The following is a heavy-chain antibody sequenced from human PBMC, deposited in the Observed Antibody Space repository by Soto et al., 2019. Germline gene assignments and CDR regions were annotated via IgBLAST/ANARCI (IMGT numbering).Heavy chain of an antibody. J-gene: IGHJ4*02. CDR3: ARVEDSYNYYYFDY. D-gene: IGHD5-12*01. Sequence: PSETLSLTCAVSGGSISSGGYSWSWIRQPPGKGLEWIGYIYHSGSTYYNPSLKSRVTISVDRSKNQFSLKLSSVTAADTAVYYCARVEDSYNYYYFDYWGQGTLVTVSS. CDR1: GGSISSGGYS. CDR2: IYHSGST. V-gene: IGHV4-30-2*01.